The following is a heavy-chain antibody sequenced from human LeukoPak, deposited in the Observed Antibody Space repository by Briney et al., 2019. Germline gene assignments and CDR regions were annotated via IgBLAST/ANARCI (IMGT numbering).Heavy chain of an antibody. D-gene: IGHD2-2*01. CDR2: IKQDGSEK. V-gene: IGHV3-7*03. CDR1: GFTFSSYE. CDR3: AKDGGDIVVVPAAAPVVYYYGSGPPDY. Sequence: GGSLRLSCAASGFTFSSYEMNWVRQAPGKGLEWVGNIKQDGSEKYYMDSVKGRFTISRDNAKNSLYLQMNSLRAEDTAVYYCAKDGGDIVVVPAAAPVVYYYGSGPPDYWGQGTLVTVSS. J-gene: IGHJ4*02.